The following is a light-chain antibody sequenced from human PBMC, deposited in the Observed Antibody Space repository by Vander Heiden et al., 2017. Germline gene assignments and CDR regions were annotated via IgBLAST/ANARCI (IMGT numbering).Light chain of an antibody. V-gene: IGLV3-21*02. CDR3: QVWDSSSDHVV. J-gene: IGLJ2*01. CDR2: DDS. Sequence: SYVLTQPPSVSVDSGLTASVTWGGHNIGSKSVHWYQQKPGQAPVLVVYDDSDRPSGIPERFSGSNSGNTATLTISRVEAGDEADYYCQVWDSSSDHVVFGGGTKLTVL. CDR1: NIGSKS.